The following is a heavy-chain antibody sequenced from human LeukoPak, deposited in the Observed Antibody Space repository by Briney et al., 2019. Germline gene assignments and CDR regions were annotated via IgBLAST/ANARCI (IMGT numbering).Heavy chain of an antibody. Sequence: SETLSLTCSVSGGSISSYYWSWIRQPPGKGLEWIGYIYCTGSINYNPSLKSRVTISVDTSKNQFSLKLSSVTAADTAVYYCARGARWNDYWGQGTLVTVSS. D-gene: IGHD4-23*01. CDR3: ARGARWNDY. CDR1: GGSISSYY. V-gene: IGHV4-59*01. CDR2: IYCTGSI. J-gene: IGHJ4*02.